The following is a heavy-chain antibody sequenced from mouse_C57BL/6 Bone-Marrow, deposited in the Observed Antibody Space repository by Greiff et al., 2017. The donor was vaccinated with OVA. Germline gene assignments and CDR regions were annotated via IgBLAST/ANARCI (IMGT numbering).Heavy chain of an antibody. CDR2: INPNNGGT. V-gene: IGHV1-26*01. CDR1: GYTFTDYY. D-gene: IGHD2-12*01. CDR3: ARGGLLLYWFAY. J-gene: IGHJ3*01. Sequence: EVQLQQSGPELVKPGASVKISCKASGYTFTDYYMNWVKQSHGKSLEWIGDINPNNGGTSYNQKFKGKATLTVDKSSSTAYMELRSLTSEDSAVYYCARGGLLLYWFAYWGQGTLVTVSA.